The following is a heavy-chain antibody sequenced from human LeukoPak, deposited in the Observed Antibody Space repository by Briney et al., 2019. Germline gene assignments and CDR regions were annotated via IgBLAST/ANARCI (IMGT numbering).Heavy chain of an antibody. J-gene: IGHJ4*02. V-gene: IGHV3-74*01. CDR2: ISPTGSTT. D-gene: IGHD6-6*01. Sequence: PGGSLRLSCTASGFSFIGHWMHWARQLPGKGLVWVSRISPTGSTTSYADSVKGRFTVSRDNAKNTLYLQVNNLRAEDTAVYYCARGPNSNWSGLDFWGQGTLLTVSS. CDR1: GFSFIGHW. CDR3: ARGPNSNWSGLDF.